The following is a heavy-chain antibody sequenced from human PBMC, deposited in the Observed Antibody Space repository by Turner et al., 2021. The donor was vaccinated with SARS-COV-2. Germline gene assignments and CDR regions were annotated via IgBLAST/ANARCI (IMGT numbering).Heavy chain of an antibody. CDR1: GGSISSGSYS. D-gene: IGHD3-3*01. CDR2: IYTSGST. CDR3: ARDQGFLSEWDISYYYYMDV. V-gene: IGHV4-61*02. J-gene: IGHJ6*03. Sequence: QVQLQESGPGLVMPSQTQSLTCTVPGGSISSGSYSWRWIRQTAGKGLEWSGRIYTSGSTNYNPTLKSRVTISVDTSKNQCSLKLSSVTAEDTAVYYCARDQGFLSEWDISYYYYMDVWGKGTTVTVSS.